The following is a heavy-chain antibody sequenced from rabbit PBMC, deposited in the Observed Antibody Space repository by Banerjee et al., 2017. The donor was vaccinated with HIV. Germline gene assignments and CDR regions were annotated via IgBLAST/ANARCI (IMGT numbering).Heavy chain of an antibody. J-gene: IGHJ4*01. CDR1: GFDISSYH. Sequence: QEQLVESGGDLVKPGRSLTLTCTASGFDISSYHMCWVRQAPGKGLEWIACINNGGGSTYYASWAKGRFTISKTSSTTVTLQMTSLTAADTATYFCARDRDGDAGYGSLALWGPGTLVTVS. CDR2: INNGGGST. D-gene: IGHD7-1*01. V-gene: IGHV1S45*01. CDR3: ARDRDGDAGYGSLAL.